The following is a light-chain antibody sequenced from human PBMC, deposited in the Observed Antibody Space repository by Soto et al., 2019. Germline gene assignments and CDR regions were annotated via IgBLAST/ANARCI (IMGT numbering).Light chain of an antibody. CDR2: WAS. Sequence: DIVMTQSPDSLAVSLGERATINCKSSQTVLYRSNNMNYLSWYQQKPGQPPKLLIYWASTRESGVPDRFSGSGSGTDFTLTISSLQAEDVAAYYCQQYYSSPRTFGGGTKVDIK. CDR3: QQYYSSPRT. CDR1: QTVLYRSNNMNY. J-gene: IGKJ4*01. V-gene: IGKV4-1*01.